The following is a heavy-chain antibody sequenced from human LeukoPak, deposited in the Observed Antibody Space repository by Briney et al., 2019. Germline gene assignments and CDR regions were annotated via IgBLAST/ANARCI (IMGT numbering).Heavy chain of an antibody. CDR3: ARDRGSGWQEAFDY. Sequence: PGGSLRLSCAASGFTFSSYSMNWVRQAPGKGLEWVSSISSSSSYIYYADSVKGRFTISRDNAKNSLYLQMNSLRAEDAAVYYCARDRGSGWQEAFDYWGQGTLVTVSS. D-gene: IGHD6-19*01. J-gene: IGHJ4*02. V-gene: IGHV3-21*01. CDR1: GFTFSSYS. CDR2: ISSSSSYI.